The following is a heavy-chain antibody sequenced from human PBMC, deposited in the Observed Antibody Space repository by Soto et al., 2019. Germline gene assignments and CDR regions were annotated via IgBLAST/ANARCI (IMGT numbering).Heavy chain of an antibody. CDR3: ASRVQTAGLLHY. V-gene: IGHV4-31*03. J-gene: IGHJ4*02. Sequence: QVQLQESGRGLVKPSQTLSLACTVSGGSINSGGYYWSWIRQHPGKGLEWVGYIRYRGPTYYNPSLQSRLATSRDTPKNQCSQNLTSVTAADTAVYYCASRVQTAGLLHYCGQRTLFTVSS. CDR2: IRYRGPT. D-gene: IGHD6-13*01. CDR1: GGSINSGGYY.